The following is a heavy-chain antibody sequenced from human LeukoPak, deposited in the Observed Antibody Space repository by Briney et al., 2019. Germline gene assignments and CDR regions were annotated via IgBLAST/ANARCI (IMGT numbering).Heavy chain of an antibody. V-gene: IGHV2-70*11. CDR1: GFSLNTSGMC. D-gene: IGHD2/OR15-2a*01. CDR2: IDWDDYK. CDR3: ARIRSMPGYYFDY. J-gene: IGHJ4*02. Sequence: SGPTLVNPTQTLTLTCTFSGFSLNTSGMCVSWIRQPPGKALKWLARIDWDDYKYYITSLKTRLTISKDTSKNQVVLTMTNMDPVDTATYYCARIRSMPGYYFDYWGQGTLVTVSS.